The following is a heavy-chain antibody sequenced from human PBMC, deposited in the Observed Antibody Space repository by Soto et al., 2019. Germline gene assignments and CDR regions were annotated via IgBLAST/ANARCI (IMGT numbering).Heavy chain of an antibody. D-gene: IGHD1-7*01. CDR1: GYTFADYS. V-gene: IGHV1-2*02. CDR2: LIPNSGDT. J-gene: IGHJ4*02. Sequence: ASVKVSCKTSGYTFADYSLHWVRQAPGQGLEWMGWLIPNSGDTSYAEAFQGRVTMTRDPSISTAYMELSSLRSDDTAVYYCARAMELENWGQGTLVLVS. CDR3: ARAMELEN.